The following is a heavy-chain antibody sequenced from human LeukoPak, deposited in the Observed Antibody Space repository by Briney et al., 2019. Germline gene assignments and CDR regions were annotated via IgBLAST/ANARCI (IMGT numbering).Heavy chain of an antibody. V-gene: IGHV4-39*07. Sequence: SETLSLTCTVSGGSISSSSYYWGWIRQPPGKGLEWIGEINHRGSTKYNPSLKSRVTISVDTSKNQFSLNLRSATAADTAVYYCARGDILTGYSYWGQGTLVTVSS. CDR1: GGSISSSSYY. J-gene: IGHJ4*02. CDR3: ARGDILTGYSY. D-gene: IGHD3-9*01. CDR2: INHRGST.